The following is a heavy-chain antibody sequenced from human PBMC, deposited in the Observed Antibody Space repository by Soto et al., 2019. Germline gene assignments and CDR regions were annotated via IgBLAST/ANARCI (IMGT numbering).Heavy chain of an antibody. CDR1: GFTVSYYG. J-gene: IGHJ4*02. D-gene: IGHD2-2*01. CDR2: ISYEGKKK. Sequence: SLRLSWAASGFTVSYYGIHCVRQSSGKGLEWVAIISYEGKKKYYADSVKGRFSISRDNSKNTLYLQMDSLRAEDTAVYYCAKDSMRGQVPAALNFDNWGQGTLVTV. V-gene: IGHV3-30*18. CDR3: AKDSMRGQVPAALNFDN.